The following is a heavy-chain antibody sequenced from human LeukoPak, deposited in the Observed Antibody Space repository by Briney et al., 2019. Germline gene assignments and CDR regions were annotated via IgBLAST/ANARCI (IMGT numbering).Heavy chain of an antibody. D-gene: IGHD4-23*01. J-gene: IGHJ4*02. Sequence: SVKVSCKASGGTFSSYAISWVRQAPGQGLEWMGGIIPIFGTANYAQKFQGRVTITTDESTSTAYMELSSLRSEDTAVYYCASMGTRTFIFDYWGQGTLVTVSP. CDR2: IIPIFGTA. CDR1: GGTFSSYA. CDR3: ASMGTRTFIFDY. V-gene: IGHV1-69*05.